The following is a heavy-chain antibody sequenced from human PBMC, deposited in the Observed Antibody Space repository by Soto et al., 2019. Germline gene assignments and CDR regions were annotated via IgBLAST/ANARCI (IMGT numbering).Heavy chain of an antibody. CDR1: GGTFSSFG. D-gene: IGHD6-13*01. CDR3: ARAGQQLGYYYGMDV. CDR2: ISAYNGNT. Sequence: GASVKVSCKASGGTFSSFGISWVRQAPGQGLEWMGWISAYNGNTNYAQKLQGRVTMTTDTSTSTAYMELRSLRSDDTAVYYCARAGQQLGYYYGMDVWGQGTTVTVSS. J-gene: IGHJ6*02. V-gene: IGHV1-18*04.